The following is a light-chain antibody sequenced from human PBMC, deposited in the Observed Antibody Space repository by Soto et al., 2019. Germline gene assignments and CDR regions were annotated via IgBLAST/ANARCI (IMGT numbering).Light chain of an antibody. V-gene: IGKV3-20*01. Sequence: EIVLTQSPGTLALSPGERATLSCRAIQSVSSSYLAWYQQKPGQAPRLLIYGASSMATGIPDRFSGSGSGTDFTLTISSLEPEDFAVYYCQQFGSSLFTFGPGTKVDIK. CDR2: GAS. J-gene: IGKJ3*01. CDR1: QSVSSSY. CDR3: QQFGSSLFT.